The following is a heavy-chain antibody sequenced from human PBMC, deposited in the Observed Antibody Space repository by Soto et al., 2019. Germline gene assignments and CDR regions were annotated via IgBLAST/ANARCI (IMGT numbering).Heavy chain of an antibody. V-gene: IGHV1-46*01. Sequence: QVQLVQSGAEVKKPGASVKVSCKASGYTFTSYYMHWVRQAPGQGLEWMGIINPSGGSTSYAQKFQGRVTMTRDTSTSTVYMELSSLRSEDTAVYYCARDREDGYNSAGPFDYWGQGTLVTVSS. D-gene: IGHD5-12*01. CDR3: ARDREDGYNSAGPFDY. CDR2: INPSGGST. CDR1: GYTFTSYY. J-gene: IGHJ4*02.